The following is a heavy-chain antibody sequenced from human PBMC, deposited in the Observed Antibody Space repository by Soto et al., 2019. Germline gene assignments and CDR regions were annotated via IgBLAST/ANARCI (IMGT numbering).Heavy chain of an antibody. V-gene: IGHV3-23*01. CDR2: ISGSGGST. CDR1: GFTFSSYA. CDR3: AKDRRSGWSHYYYGMDV. J-gene: IGHJ6*02. Sequence: PGGSLRLSCAASGFTFSSYAMSWVRQAPGKGLEWVSAISGSGGSTYYADSVKGRFTISRDNSKNTLYLQMNSLRAEDTAVYYCAKDRRSGWSHYYYGMDVWGQGTTVTVSS. D-gene: IGHD6-19*01.